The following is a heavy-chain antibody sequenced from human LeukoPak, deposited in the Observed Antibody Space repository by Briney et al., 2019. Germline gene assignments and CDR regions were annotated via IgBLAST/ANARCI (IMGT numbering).Heavy chain of an antibody. CDR3: ARVVAAAGNNWFDP. CDR2: INHSGST. Sequence: SETLSLACAVYGGSFSGYYWSWIRQPPGKGLEWIGEINHSGSTNYNPSLKSRVTISVDTSKNQFSLKLNSVSAADTAVYYCARVVAAAGNNWFDPWGQGTLVTVSS. CDR1: GGSFSGYY. V-gene: IGHV4-34*01. J-gene: IGHJ5*02. D-gene: IGHD6-13*01.